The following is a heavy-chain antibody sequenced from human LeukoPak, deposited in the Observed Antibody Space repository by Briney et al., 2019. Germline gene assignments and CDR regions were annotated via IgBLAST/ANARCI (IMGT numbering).Heavy chain of an antibody. V-gene: IGHV1-69*05. CDR3: ARDYESATAVWFDP. CDR2: IIPIFGTA. D-gene: IGHD2-15*01. CDR1: GGTFTSYA. Sequence: SVKVSCKASGGTFTSYAISWVRQAPGQGLEWMGGIIPIFGTANYAQKFQGRVTITTDESTSTAYMELSSLRSEDTAVYYCARDYESATAVWFDPWGQGTLVTVSS. J-gene: IGHJ5*02.